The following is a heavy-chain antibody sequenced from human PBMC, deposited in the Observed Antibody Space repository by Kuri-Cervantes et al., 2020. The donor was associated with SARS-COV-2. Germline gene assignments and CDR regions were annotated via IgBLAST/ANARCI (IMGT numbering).Heavy chain of an antibody. CDR1: GFTFSSYE. CDR3: ARAVPGYSDAFDI. CDR2: ISSSGSTI. V-gene: IGHV3-48*03. Sequence: GGSLRLSCAASGFTFSSYEMNWVRQAPGKGLEWVSYISSSGSTIYYADSVKGRFTISRDNAKNSLYLQMNSLRAEDTAVYYCARAVPGYSDAFDIWGQGTMVTVSS. J-gene: IGHJ3*02. D-gene: IGHD3-22*01.